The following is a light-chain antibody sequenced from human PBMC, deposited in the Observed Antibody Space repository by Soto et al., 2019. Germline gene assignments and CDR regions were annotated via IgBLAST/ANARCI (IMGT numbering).Light chain of an antibody. V-gene: IGKV3-15*01. Sequence: EIVMTQSPGTLSVSPGERATLSCRASQSVSSKLAWYQQKPGQAPRLLIYGASTRANDIPARFSGSGSGTDFSLTISSLQPEDFAVYYCQQYNTWPRAFGQVIKVEIK. J-gene: IGKJ1*01. CDR2: GAS. CDR1: QSVSSK. CDR3: QQYNTWPRA.